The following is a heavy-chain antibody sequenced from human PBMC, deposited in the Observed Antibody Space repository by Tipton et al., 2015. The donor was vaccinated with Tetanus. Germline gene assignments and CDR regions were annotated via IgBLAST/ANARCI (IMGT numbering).Heavy chain of an antibody. Sequence: SLRLSCAGSGFTSSNYGMSWVRQAPGKGLEWVSDVDYSGASTFYADSVKGRFTISRDNAKNSLYLQMTSLRPEDTAVYYCASFWPFADAFDVWGQGTMVIVSS. J-gene: IGHJ3*01. D-gene: IGHD3-3*01. CDR3: ASFWPFADAFDV. V-gene: IGHV3-23*01. CDR2: VDYSGAST. CDR1: GFTSSNYG.